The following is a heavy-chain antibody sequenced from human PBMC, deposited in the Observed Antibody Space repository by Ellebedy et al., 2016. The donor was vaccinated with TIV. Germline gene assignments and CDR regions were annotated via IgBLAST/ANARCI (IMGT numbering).Heavy chain of an antibody. V-gene: IGHV3-9*01. CDR3: ARGKIGELWVFMDV. CDR2: VSWNSGSI. Sequence: SLKISCAVSGFRFDDHALHWVRQAPGKGLEWVSGVSWNSGSIGYVDSVKGRFTVSRDNAKKSLYLQMNSLSAEDTALYYCARGKIGELWVFMDVWGKGTTVTVSS. D-gene: IGHD3-10*01. J-gene: IGHJ6*03. CDR1: GFRFDDHA.